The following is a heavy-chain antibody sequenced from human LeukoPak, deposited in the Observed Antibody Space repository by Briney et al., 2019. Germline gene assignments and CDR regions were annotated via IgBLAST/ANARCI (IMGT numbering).Heavy chain of an antibody. CDR2: IYPGDSDT. J-gene: IGHJ6*02. CDR3: AGAVTGALDA. D-gene: IGHD4-23*01. CDR1: GYSFTSSW. Sequence: GESLKISCKGSGYSFTSSWIGWVRQMPGKGLECMGFIYPGDSDTRYSPSFQGQVTISVDKSISTAYLQWSSLKASDTAMYYCAGAVTGALDAWGQGTTVTVSS. V-gene: IGHV5-51*01.